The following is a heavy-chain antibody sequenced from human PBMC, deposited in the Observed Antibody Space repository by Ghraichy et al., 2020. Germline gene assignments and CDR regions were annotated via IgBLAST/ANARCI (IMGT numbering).Heavy chain of an antibody. CDR1: GFAFSDYD. J-gene: IGHJ4*02. CDR2: IGIGGDT. Sequence: GGSLRLSCAASGFAFSDYDMHWVRQTTGRGLEWVAAIGIGGDTFYPGSVRGRFTISRENAKNSLYLQMNSLRSEDTAVYYCARERRGSGWDLLDYWGQGTLVTVSS. V-gene: IGHV3-13*01. CDR3: ARERRGSGWDLLDY. D-gene: IGHD6-25*01.